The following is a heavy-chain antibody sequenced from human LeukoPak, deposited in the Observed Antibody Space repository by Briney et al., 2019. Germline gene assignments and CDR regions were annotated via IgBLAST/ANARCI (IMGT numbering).Heavy chain of an antibody. CDR1: GFTFSNAW. V-gene: IGHV3-15*01. CDR3: AKDRGFIVVVPAALY. Sequence: EAGGSLRLSCAASGFTFSNAWMSWVRQAPGKGLEWVGRIKSKTDGGTTDYAAPVKGRFTISRDDSKNTLYLQMNSLKTEDTAVYYCAKDRGFIVVVPAALYWGQGTLVTVSS. CDR2: IKSKTDGGTT. J-gene: IGHJ4*02. D-gene: IGHD2-2*01.